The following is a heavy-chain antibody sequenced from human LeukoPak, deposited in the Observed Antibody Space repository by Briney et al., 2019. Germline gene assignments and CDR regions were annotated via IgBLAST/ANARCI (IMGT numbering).Heavy chain of an antibody. CDR2: IYHSGST. Sequence: SGTLSLTCAVSGGSISSSNWWSWVRPPPGKGLEWIGEIYHSGSTNYNPSLKSRVTISVDKSKNQFSLKLSSVTAADTAVYYCARDKVISGWTYYFDYWDQGTLVTVSS. J-gene: IGHJ4*02. D-gene: IGHD6-19*01. CDR1: GGSISSSNW. CDR3: ARDKVISGWTYYFDY. V-gene: IGHV4-4*02.